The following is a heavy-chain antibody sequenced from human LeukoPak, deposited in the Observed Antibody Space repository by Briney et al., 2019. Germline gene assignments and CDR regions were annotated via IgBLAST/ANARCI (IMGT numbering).Heavy chain of an antibody. V-gene: IGHV3-23*01. D-gene: IGHD4-17*01. CDR1: GFTFSIYD. J-gene: IGHJ4*02. CDR3: AKGYGDYVRDYFDY. CDR2: IDRGVGST. Sequence: GGSLRLSCAAAGFTFSIYDMSWVRQAPGKGLECVSAIDRGVGSTYYADSVKGRFTISRDNAKNSLYLQMNSLRAEDTALYYCAKGYGDYVRDYFDYWGQGTLVTVSS.